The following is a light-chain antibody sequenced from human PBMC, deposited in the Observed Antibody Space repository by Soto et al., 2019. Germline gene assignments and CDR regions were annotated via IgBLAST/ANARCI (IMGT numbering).Light chain of an antibody. V-gene: IGLV1-40*01. CDR2: GNS. CDR1: SSNIGAGYD. CDR3: QSYDSSQGV. Sequence: QAVLTQPPSVSGAPGQRVTISCTGRSSNIGAGYDVHWYQQLPGTAPKLLIYGNSNRPSGVPDRFSGSKSGTSASLAITGLQAEDEADYYCQSYDSSQGVFGGGTKLTVL. J-gene: IGLJ2*01.